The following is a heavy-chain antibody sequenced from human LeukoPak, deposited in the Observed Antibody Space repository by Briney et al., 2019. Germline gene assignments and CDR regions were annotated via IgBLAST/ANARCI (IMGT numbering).Heavy chain of an antibody. V-gene: IGHV4-61*02. D-gene: IGHD2-2*01. J-gene: IGHJ4*02. CDR3: ARGRSDPYQLLSYYCGY. CDR1: GDSVGSGSYY. CDR2: VYSRGSS. Sequence: SETLSLTCTVSGDSVGSGSYYWSWIRQPAGKGLEWIGRVYSRGSSSYNPSLQSRVTISLDTSKNQFSLTLNSVTAADTAVYYCARGRSDPYQLLSYYCGYWGQGTLVTVSS.